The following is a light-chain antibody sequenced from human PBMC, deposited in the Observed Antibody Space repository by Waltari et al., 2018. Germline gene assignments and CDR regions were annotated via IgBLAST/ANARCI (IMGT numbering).Light chain of an antibody. Sequence: IVMTQSQDSLSVSLGERATINCKSSLSILHSSENKTHLGWYHQKSGQSPKLLIYGAATRESGVPDRFSGSGSGTDFTLTISSLQTEDVAVYYCHQYYSTPFTFGPGTKVDIK. V-gene: IGKV4-1*01. CDR1: LSILHSSENKTH. J-gene: IGKJ3*01. CDR3: HQYYSTPFT. CDR2: GAA.